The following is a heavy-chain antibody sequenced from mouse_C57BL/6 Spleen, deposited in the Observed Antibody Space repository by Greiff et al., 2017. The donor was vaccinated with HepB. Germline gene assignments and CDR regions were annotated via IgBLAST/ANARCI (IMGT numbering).Heavy chain of an antibody. CDR3: TRSNNYSNFFDY. CDR1: GYTFTDYE. Sequence: QVQLQQSGAELVRPGASVTLSCKASGYTFTDYEMHWVKQTPVHGLEWIGAIDPETGGTAYNQKFKGKAILTADKSSSTAYMELRSLTSEDCAVYYCTRSNNYSNFFDYWGQGTTLTVSS. D-gene: IGHD2-5*01. CDR2: IDPETGGT. V-gene: IGHV1-15*01. J-gene: IGHJ2*01.